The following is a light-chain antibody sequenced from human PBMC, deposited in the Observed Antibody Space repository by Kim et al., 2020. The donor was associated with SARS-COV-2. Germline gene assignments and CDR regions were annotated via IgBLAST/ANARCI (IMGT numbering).Light chain of an antibody. V-gene: IGKV3-15*01. CDR1: QSTSTN. Sequence: EIVMTQSPATLSVSPGERATLSCRANQSTSTNLAWYQHKPGQAPRLLISDSSTRATGIPARFSGSGSGTEFTLTISSLQSEDFALYYCQQYNDWPWTFGPGTKVDIK. CDR3: QQYNDWPWT. CDR2: DSS. J-gene: IGKJ1*01.